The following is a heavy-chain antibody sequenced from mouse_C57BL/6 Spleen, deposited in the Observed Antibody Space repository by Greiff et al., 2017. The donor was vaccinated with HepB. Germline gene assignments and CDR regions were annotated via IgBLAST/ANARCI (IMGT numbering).Heavy chain of an antibody. J-gene: IGHJ2*01. V-gene: IGHV1-76*01. Sequence: VQRVESGAELVRPGASVKLSCKASGYTFTDYYINWVKQRPGQGLEWIARIYPGSGNTYYNEKFKGKATLTAEKSSSTAYMQLSSLTSEDSAVYFCAREGVVFDYWGQGTTLTVSS. CDR1: GYTFTDYY. CDR2: IYPGSGNT. D-gene: IGHD1-1*01. CDR3: AREGVVFDY.